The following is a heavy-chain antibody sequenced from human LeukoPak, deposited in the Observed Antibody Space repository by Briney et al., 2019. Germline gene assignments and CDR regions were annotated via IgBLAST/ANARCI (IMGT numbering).Heavy chain of an antibody. CDR3: ARHARGGAAYYYYYMDV. CDR1: GGSISSYY. CDR2: IYTSGST. V-gene: IGHV4-4*09. Sequence: SETLSLTCTVSGGSISSYYWSWIRQPPGKGLEWIGYIYTSGSTNYNPSLKSRVTISVDTSKNQFSLKLSSVTAADTAVYYCARHARGGAAYYYYYMDVWGKGTTATVSS. J-gene: IGHJ6*03. D-gene: IGHD3-10*02.